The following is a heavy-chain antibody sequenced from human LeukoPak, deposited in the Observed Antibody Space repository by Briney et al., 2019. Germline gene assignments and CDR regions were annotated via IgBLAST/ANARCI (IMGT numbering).Heavy chain of an antibody. Sequence: GGSLRLSCAASGFTFSSYAMSWVRQAPGKGLEWVSSISSSSSYIYYADSVKGRFTISRDNAKNSLYLQMNSLRAEDTAVYYCARDVTAAFWFDPWGQGTLVTVSS. CDR3: ARDVTAAFWFDP. V-gene: IGHV3-21*01. CDR2: ISSSSSYI. D-gene: IGHD6-13*01. J-gene: IGHJ5*02. CDR1: GFTFSSYA.